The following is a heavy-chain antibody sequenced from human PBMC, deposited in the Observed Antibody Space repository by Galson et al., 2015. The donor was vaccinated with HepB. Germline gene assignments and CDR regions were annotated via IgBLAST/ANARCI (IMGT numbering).Heavy chain of an antibody. CDR2: INPSGGST. J-gene: IGHJ6*02. D-gene: IGHD5-18*01. V-gene: IGHV1-46*01. CDR1: GYTFTGYY. CDR3: ASGYSYGYESGYYYYGMDV. Sequence: SVKVSCKASGYTFTGYYMHWVRQAPGQGLEWMGIINPSGGSTSYAQKFQGRVTITADKSTSTAYMELSSLRSEDTAVYYCASGYSYGYESGYYYYGMDVWGQGTTVTVSS.